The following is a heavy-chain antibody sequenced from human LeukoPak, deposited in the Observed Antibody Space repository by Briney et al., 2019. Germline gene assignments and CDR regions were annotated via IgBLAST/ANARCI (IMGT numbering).Heavy chain of an antibody. Sequence: GASVKVSCKASGYTFTSYYMHWVRQAPGQGLEWMGIINPSGGSTSYAQKFQGRVTMTRDTSTSTVYMELSSLRSEDTAVYYCARAMTPYYYDSSGYGYWGQGTLVTVSS. V-gene: IGHV1-46*01. CDR3: ARAMTPYYYDSSGYGY. CDR2: INPSGGST. CDR1: GYTFTSYY. J-gene: IGHJ4*02. D-gene: IGHD3-22*01.